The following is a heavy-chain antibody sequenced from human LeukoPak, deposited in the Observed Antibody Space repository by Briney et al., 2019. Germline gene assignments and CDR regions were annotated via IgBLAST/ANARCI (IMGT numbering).Heavy chain of an antibody. CDR2: IYYSGST. CDR1: GGSISSSSYY. D-gene: IGHD3-22*01. V-gene: IGHV4-39*01. J-gene: IGHJ4*02. Sequence: SETLSLTCTVSGGSISSSSYYWGWIRQPPGKGLEWIGSIYYSGSTYYNPSLKSRVTISVDTSKNQFSLKLSSVTAADTAVYYCARRFYYDSSGYYLIVPYYFDYWGQGTLVTVSS. CDR3: ARRFYYDSSGYYLIVPYYFDY.